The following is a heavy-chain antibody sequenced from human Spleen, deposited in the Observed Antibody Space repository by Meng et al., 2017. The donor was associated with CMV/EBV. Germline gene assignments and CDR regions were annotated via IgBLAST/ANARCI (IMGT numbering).Heavy chain of an antibody. CDR3: ARDNYYDFWSGYYTGYYYYYGMDV. V-gene: IGHV3-30*02. D-gene: IGHD3-3*01. CDR1: GFTFSSYG. Sequence: GESLKISCAASGFTFSSYGMYWVRQAPGKGLEWVSFIRYDGSNKYYADSVKGRFTISRDNSKSTLYLQMNSLRAEDTAVYYCARDNYYDFWSGYYTGYYYYYGMDVWGQGTTVTVSS. J-gene: IGHJ6*02. CDR2: IRYDGSNK.